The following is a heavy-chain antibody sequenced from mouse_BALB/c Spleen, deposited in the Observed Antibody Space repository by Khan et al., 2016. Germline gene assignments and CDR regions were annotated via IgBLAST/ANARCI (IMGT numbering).Heavy chain of an antibody. J-gene: IGHJ3*01. Sequence: EVQLLESGPGLVKPSQSLSLTCTVTGYSITSDYAWNWIRKFPGNKLEWVGYISYSGIPSYNPTFKRRISITRDTSTHPFFLQLIPLTSEDTATYYCADDGYDAWFPYWGQGTLVTVSA. D-gene: IGHD2-2*01. CDR3: ADDGYDAWFPY. CDR2: ISYSGIP. CDR1: GYSITSDYA. V-gene: IGHV3-2*02.